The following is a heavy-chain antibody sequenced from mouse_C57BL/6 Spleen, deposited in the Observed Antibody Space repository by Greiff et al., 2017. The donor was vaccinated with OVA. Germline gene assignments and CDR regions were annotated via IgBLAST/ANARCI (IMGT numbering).Heavy chain of an antibody. D-gene: IGHD2-4*01. CDR3: ARDDYDDYYAMDY. CDR1: GYTFTSYG. V-gene: IGHV1-81*01. CDR2: IYPRSGNT. Sequence: QVQLQQSGAELARPGASVKLSCKASGYTFTSYGISWVKQRTGQGLEWIGEIYPRSGNTYSNEKFKGKATLTADKSSSTAYMELRSLTSEDSAVYFCARDDYDDYYAMDYWGQGTSVTVSS. J-gene: IGHJ4*01.